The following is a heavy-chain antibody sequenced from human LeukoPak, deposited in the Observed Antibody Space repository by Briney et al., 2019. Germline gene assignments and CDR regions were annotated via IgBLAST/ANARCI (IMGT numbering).Heavy chain of an antibody. D-gene: IGHD3-10*01. Sequence: SETLSLTCTVSGDSVTSGTFYWAWLRQPPGKGLEWIATVYYTGSTYYNPSLKSRVTISMDTSKNQFSLDLRSVAAPDTAVYYCARHSGSGSLSRPFDPWGQGTLVTVSS. J-gene: IGHJ5*02. CDR3: ARHSGSGSLSRPFDP. V-gene: IGHV4-39*01. CDR2: VYYTGST. CDR1: GDSVTSGTFY.